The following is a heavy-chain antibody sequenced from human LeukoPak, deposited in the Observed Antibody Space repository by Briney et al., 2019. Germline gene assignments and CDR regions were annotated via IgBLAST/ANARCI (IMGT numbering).Heavy chain of an antibody. CDR1: GYSIISGYY. Sequence: PSETLSLTCTVSGYSIISGYYWGWIRQPPGKGLEWIGTIRHSGTTYYNPSLKSRVTISIDSSKNQFSLKLTSVTAADTAVVYCARVEGIAVAGSGGGYWGQGTLVTVSS. D-gene: IGHD6-19*01. CDR2: IRHSGTT. CDR3: ARVEGIAVAGSGGGY. V-gene: IGHV4-38-2*02. J-gene: IGHJ4*02.